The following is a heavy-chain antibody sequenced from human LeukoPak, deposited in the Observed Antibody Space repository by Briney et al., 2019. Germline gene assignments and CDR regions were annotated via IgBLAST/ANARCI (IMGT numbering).Heavy chain of an antibody. J-gene: IGHJ3*02. CDR1: GGSISSYY. CDR2: IYYSGST. Sequence: PSETLSLTCTVSGGSISSYYWSWIRQPPGKGLEWIGYIYYSGSTNYNPSLKSRVTISVDTSKNQFSLKLSSVTAADTAVYYCARTLGMATRAFDIWGQGTMVTVSS. D-gene: IGHD5-24*01. CDR3: ARTLGMATRAFDI. V-gene: IGHV4-59*01.